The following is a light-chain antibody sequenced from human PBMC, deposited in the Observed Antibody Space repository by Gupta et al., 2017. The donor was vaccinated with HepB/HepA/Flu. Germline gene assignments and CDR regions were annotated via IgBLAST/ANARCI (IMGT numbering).Light chain of an antibody. CDR1: QSVSSY. V-gene: IGKV3-11*01. CDR2: DAS. CDR3: QQRSNWPLT. J-gene: IGKJ4*01. Sequence: DIVSTQSLAPLSLSPGERATLSCRASQSVSSYLAWYQQKPGQAPRLPIYDASNRATGIPARFSGSGSGTDCTLTISSLEPEDFAVYYCQQRSNWPLTFGGGTKVEIK.